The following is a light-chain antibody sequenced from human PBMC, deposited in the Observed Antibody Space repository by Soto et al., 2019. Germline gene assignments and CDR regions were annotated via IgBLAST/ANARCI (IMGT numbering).Light chain of an antibody. V-gene: IGKV1-39*01. Sequence: DIQMTQSPSSLSASVGDRVTITCRASQGISTYLNWYQQKPGKAPKLLIYAASSLQSGVPSRFSGSGSETDFTLTISSLQPEDFATYSCQQSYSITWTFGQGKKV. J-gene: IGKJ1*01. CDR2: AAS. CDR1: QGISTY. CDR3: QQSYSITWT.